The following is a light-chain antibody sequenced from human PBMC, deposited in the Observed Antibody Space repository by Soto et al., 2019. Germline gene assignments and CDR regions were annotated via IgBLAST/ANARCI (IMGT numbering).Light chain of an antibody. J-gene: IGKJ1*01. CDR3: HQRHSWPWT. CDR1: QALNSK. CDR2: RAS. Sequence: EIVLTQSPATLSVSPGDRVTLSCRASQALNSKLAWYQHKPGQAPKLLIYRASTRAAGIPARFSGCGSGTDFTLTISSVEPEDFAVYYCHQRHSWPWTFGQGTKVDIK. V-gene: IGKV3D-11*01.